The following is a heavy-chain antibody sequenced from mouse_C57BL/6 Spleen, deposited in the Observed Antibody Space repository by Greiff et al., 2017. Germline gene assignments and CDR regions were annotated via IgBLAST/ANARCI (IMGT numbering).Heavy chain of an antibody. CDR1: GFTFSDYY. CDR3: ARAPDYYAMDY. CDR2: INYDGSST. V-gene: IGHV5-16*01. Sequence: EVQRVESEGGLVQPGSSMKLSCTASGFTFSDYYMAWVRQVPEKGLEWVANINYDGSSTYYLDSLKSRFIISRDNAKNILYLQMSSLKSEDTATYYCARAPDYYAMDYWGQGTSVTVSS. J-gene: IGHJ4*01.